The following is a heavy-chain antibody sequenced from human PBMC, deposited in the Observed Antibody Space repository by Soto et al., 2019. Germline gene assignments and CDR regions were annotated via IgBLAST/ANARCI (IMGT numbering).Heavy chain of an antibody. CDR2: IYYSGST. D-gene: IGHD6-6*01. CDR3: ASSRAPYSSSFGT. V-gene: IGHV4-61*01. CDR1: GGSVSSGSYY. J-gene: IGHJ5*02. Sequence: SETLSLTCTASGGSVSSGSYYWSWIRQPPGKGLEWIGYIYYSGSTNYNPSLKSGVTISVDTSKNQFSLMLSSVTAADTAVYYCASSRAPYSSSFGTWGQGTLVTVSS.